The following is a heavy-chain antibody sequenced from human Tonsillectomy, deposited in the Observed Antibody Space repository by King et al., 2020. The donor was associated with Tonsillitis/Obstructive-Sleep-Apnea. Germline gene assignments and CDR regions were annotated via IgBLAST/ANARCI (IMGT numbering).Heavy chain of an antibody. J-gene: IGHJ4*02. CDR1: GFTFSSYG. Sequence: VQLVESGGGVVQPGRSLRLSCVASGFTFSSYGMHWVRQAPGKGLEWVAVISYDGSNKYYADSVKGRFTISRDNSKNTLYLQMNSLRAEDTAVYYCAKDLIRGLAPRAYYFDYWGQGTLVTVSS. D-gene: IGHD3-3*02. CDR3: AKDLIRGLAPRAYYFDY. CDR2: ISYDGSNK. V-gene: IGHV3-30*18.